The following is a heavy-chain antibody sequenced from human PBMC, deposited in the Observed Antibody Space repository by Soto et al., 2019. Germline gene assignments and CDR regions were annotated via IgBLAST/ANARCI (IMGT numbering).Heavy chain of an antibody. J-gene: IGHJ3*02. V-gene: IGHV4-31*03. CDR1: GGSISSGGYY. CDR3: AREDSITMVRGVRHLNAFDI. D-gene: IGHD3-10*01. CDR2: IYYSGST. Sequence: PSETLSLTCTVSGGSISSGGYYWSWIRQHPGKGLEWIGYIYYSGSTYYNPSLKSRVTISVDTSKNQFSLKLSSVTAADTAVYYCAREDSITMVRGVRHLNAFDIWGQGTMVTVS.